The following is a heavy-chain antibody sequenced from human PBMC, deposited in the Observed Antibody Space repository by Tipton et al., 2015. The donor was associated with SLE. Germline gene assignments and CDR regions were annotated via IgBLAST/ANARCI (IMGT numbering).Heavy chain of an antibody. V-gene: IGHV4-39*07. D-gene: IGHD4-17*01. CDR2: IYHSGST. J-gene: IGHJ3*02. CDR3: ARRLRRGGAFDI. CDR1: GGSISRSNYY. Sequence: TLSLTCTVSGGSISRSNYYWGWIRRPPGRGLEWIGTIYHSGSTNYNPSLKSRVTMSVDMPNNQFSLKLSSVTAADTAVYYCARRLRRGGAFDIWGQGTMVTVSS.